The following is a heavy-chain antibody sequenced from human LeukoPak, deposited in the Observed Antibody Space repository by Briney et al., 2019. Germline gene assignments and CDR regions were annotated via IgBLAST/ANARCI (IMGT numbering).Heavy chain of an antibody. Sequence: GGSLRLSCAASGFTFDDYAMHWVRHAPGKGLEWVSGISWNSGSIGYADSVKGRFTISRDNAKNSLYLQMNSLRAEDTALYYCAKDTAGAYDSSGYGFDYWGQGTLVTVSS. D-gene: IGHD3-22*01. CDR2: ISWNSGSI. CDR1: GFTFDDYA. V-gene: IGHV3-9*01. CDR3: AKDTAGAYDSSGYGFDY. J-gene: IGHJ4*02.